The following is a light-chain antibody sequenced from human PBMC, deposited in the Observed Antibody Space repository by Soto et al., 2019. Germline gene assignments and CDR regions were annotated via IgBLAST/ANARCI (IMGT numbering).Light chain of an antibody. CDR3: QHYDNLPPFT. CDR2: AAS. J-gene: IGKJ3*01. V-gene: IGKV1-33*01. CDR1: QDIRKY. Sequence: DIQMTQSPSSLSASVGDRGTITCQASQDIRKYLNWYQQQPGRAPKLLIYAASNLETGVPSRFSGSGYGTDFTFTISSLQPEDIATYYCQHYDNLPPFTFGPGTKVAI.